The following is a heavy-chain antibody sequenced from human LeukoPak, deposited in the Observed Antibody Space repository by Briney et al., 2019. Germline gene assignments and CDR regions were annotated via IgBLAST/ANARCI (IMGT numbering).Heavy chain of an antibody. Sequence: GGSLRLSCAASGFSFSSNSMSWVRQAPGKGLEWVSAISGSGGRTFYADSVKGRFTISRDNARDSLYLQMNSLRDDDTSVYFCARDASALYWGRGTLVTVSS. CDR3: ARDASALY. CDR1: GFSFSSNS. J-gene: IGHJ4*02. CDR2: ISGSGGRT. V-gene: IGHV3-23*01. D-gene: IGHD2-2*01.